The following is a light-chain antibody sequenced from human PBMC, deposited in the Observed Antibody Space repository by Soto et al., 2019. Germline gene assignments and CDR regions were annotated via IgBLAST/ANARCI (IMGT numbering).Light chain of an antibody. V-gene: IGKV1-12*01. CDR1: QDIGGR. J-gene: IGKJ1*01. CDR2: ASS. Sequence: DIQMTQSTSSVAASVGARITITCRASQDIGGRLAWFQQKPEKAPQYLIQASSILQSGVPSRFSGSGSGTEFILTIIYVQPEDVASYFCLQVYSFPLTFGLGTMVE. CDR3: LQVYSFPLT.